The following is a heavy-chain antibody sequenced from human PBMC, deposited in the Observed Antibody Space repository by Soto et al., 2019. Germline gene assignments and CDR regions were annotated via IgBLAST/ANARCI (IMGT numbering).Heavy chain of an antibody. CDR2: IYYSGST. CDR3: ARGYCSSTSCYGAFDI. J-gene: IGHJ3*02. Sequence: QVQLQESGPGLVKPSQTLSLTCTVSGGSISSGGYYWSWIRQHPGKGLEWIGYIYYSGSTYYNPSLKSRVTISVDTSKNQFSLKLSSVTAADTAVYYCARGYCSSTSCYGAFDIWGQGTMVTVSS. D-gene: IGHD2-2*01. CDR1: GGSISSGGYY. V-gene: IGHV4-31*03.